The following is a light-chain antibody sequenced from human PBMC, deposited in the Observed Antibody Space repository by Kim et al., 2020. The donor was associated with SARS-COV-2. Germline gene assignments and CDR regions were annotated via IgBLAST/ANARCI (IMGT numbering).Light chain of an antibody. J-gene: IGLJ2*01. Sequence: SYELTQPPSVSVYPGQTASITCSGDKLGDKYAYWYQQKPGQSPVVVIYQDNKRPSGIPERFSGSNSGNTATLTISGTQAMDESDYYCQAWDSRSYVVFGGGNQLTVL. CDR1: KLGDKY. CDR3: QAWDSRSYVV. CDR2: QDN. V-gene: IGLV3-1*01.